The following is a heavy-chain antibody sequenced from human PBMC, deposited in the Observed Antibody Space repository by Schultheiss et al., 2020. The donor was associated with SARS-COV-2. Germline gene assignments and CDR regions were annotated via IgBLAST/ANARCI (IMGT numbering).Heavy chain of an antibody. J-gene: IGHJ4*02. CDR3: ARDPYGVWPNFDY. CDR2: INPNSGGT. V-gene: IGHV1-2*02. CDR1: GYTFTGYY. Sequence: ASVKVSCKASGYTFTGYYMHWVRQAPGQGLEWMGWINPNSGGTNYAQKFQGRVTMTRDTSISTAYMELSRLRSDDTAVYYCARDPYGVWPNFDYWGQGTLVTV. D-gene: IGHD2-8*01.